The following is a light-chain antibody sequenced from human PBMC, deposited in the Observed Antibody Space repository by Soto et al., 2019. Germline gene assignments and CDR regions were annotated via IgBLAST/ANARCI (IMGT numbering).Light chain of an antibody. CDR3: QQYNNPFT. CDR2: KAS. J-gene: IGKJ3*01. CDR1: QSISTW. Sequence: DMQMTQSPSTLSASVGDRVIITCRASQSISTWLAWYQQKPGKAPKLLIYKASTLESGVPSRFSGSGSGTEFTLTISSLQPDDFATYYCQQYNNPFTFGPGTKVDIK. V-gene: IGKV1-5*03.